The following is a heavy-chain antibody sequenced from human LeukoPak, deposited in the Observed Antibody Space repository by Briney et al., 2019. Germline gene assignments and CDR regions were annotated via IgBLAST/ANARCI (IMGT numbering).Heavy chain of an antibody. D-gene: IGHD6-13*01. CDR2: VIGSGDSK. CDR1: GLTFSSYA. V-gene: IGHV3-23*01. J-gene: IGHJ4*02. CDR3: AKERGAAAATVYFDY. Sequence: GALRRSFAASGLTFSSYAMRWVRRAPGKGVEWGSVVIGSGDSKYHSDSVKGRFTISRDNSKNTVYLQINSLRAEDTAVYYCAKERGAAAATVYFDYWGQGTQVTVSS.